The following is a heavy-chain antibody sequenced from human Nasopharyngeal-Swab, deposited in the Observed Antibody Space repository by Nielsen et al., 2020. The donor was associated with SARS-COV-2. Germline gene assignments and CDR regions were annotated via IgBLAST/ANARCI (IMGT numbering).Heavy chain of an antibody. CDR3: VKESSDFDY. V-gene: IGHV3-30*04. Sequence: GESLKISCAASGFTFSSYAMHWVRQAPGKGLEWVAVISYDGSNKYYADSVKGRFTISRDNSKNTLYLQMNSLRAEDTAVYYCVKESSDFDYWGQGTLATVSS. CDR1: GFTFSSYA. J-gene: IGHJ4*02. CDR2: ISYDGSNK. D-gene: IGHD3-22*01.